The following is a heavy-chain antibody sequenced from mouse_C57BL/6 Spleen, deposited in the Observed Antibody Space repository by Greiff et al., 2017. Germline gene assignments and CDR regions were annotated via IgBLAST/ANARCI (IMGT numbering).Heavy chain of an antibody. CDR1: GYTFTSYW. V-gene: IGHV1-64*01. D-gene: IGHD1-1*01. Sequence: QVQLQQPGAELVKPGASVKLSCKASGYTFTSYWMHWVKQRPGQGLEWIGMIHPNSGSTNYNEKFKSKATLTVDKSSSTAYMQLSSLTSEDSAVYYVARHFYGSTYFYYAMDYWGQGTSVTVSS. CDR2: IHPNSGST. J-gene: IGHJ4*01. CDR3: ARHFYGSTYFYYAMDY.